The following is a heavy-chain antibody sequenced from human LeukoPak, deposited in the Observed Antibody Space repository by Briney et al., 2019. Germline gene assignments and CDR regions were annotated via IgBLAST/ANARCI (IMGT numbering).Heavy chain of an antibody. J-gene: IGHJ4*02. Sequence: GGSLRLSCATSGFTFDKYFIHWVRQAPGKGLDWVSSISGTSTYIDYADSVKGRFTISRDNANNSLYLQMNSLRVDDTAVYYCVRDHQLRDPGCWGQGTLVAVSS. CDR2: ISGTSTYI. V-gene: IGHV3-21*03. CDR1: GFTFDKYF. CDR3: VRDHQLRDPGC. D-gene: IGHD5-24*01.